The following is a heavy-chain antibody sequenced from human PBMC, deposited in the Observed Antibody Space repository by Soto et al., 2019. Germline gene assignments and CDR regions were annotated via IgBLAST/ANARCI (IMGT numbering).Heavy chain of an antibody. CDR1: GFTFSSYG. CDR3: ARDLEAYCSSTSCYMPLFDY. J-gene: IGHJ4*02. Sequence: GGSLRLSCAASGFTFSSYGMHWVRQAPGKGLEWVAVIWYDGSNKYYADSVKGRFTISRDNSKNTLYLQMNSLRAEDTAVYYCARDLEAYCSSTSCYMPLFDYWGQGTLVTVSS. V-gene: IGHV3-33*01. CDR2: IWYDGSNK. D-gene: IGHD2-2*02.